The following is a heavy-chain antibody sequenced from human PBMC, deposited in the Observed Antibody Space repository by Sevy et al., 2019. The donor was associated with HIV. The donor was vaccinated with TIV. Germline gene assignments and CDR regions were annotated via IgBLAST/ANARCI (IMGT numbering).Heavy chain of an antibody. Sequence: GGSLRLSCAASGFTFSRYCMTWVRQAPGKGLEWVAKIKADGSETYSVDSVKGRFSISRDNAKNALYLQMNSLRAEDTAVYYCARGANNLYNWGQGTLVTVSS. CDR3: ARGANNLYN. CDR1: GFTFSRYC. CDR2: IKADGSET. D-gene: IGHD3-10*01. V-gene: IGHV3-7*01. J-gene: IGHJ4*02.